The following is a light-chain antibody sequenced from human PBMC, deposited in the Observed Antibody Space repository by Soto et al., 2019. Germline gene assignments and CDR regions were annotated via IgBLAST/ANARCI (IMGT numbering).Light chain of an antibody. V-gene: IGLV1-44*01. J-gene: IGLJ3*02. CDR2: SNN. Sequence: QSVLTQPPSASGTPGQRVTISCSGSSSNIGSNTVNWYQHLPGTAPKDFISSNNQRLSGVPDRFSGSMSGTAASLAISGLQSEDEADYYCAAWDGSLNGVVFGGGTKLTVL. CDR1: SSNIGSNT. CDR3: AAWDGSLNGVV.